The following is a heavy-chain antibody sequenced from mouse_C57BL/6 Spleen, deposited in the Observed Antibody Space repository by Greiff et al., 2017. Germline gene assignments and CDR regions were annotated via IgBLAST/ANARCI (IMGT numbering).Heavy chain of an antibody. V-gene: IGHV5-17*01. CDR2: ISSGSSTI. Sequence: EVKLVESGGGLVKPGGSLKLSCAASGFTFSDYGMHWVRQAPEQGLEWVAYISSGSSTIYYADTVKGRFTISRDNAKNTLFLQMTSLRSEDTAMYYCARGTMDAMDYWGQGTSVTVSS. J-gene: IGHJ4*01. CDR1: GFTFSDYG. D-gene: IGHD1-1*02. CDR3: ARGTMDAMDY.